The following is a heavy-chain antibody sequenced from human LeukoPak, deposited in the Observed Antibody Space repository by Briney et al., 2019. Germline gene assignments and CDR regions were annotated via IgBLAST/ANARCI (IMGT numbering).Heavy chain of an antibody. J-gene: IGHJ2*01. D-gene: IGHD2-2*01. CDR2: INPSGGST. CDR1: GHTFTSYY. V-gene: IGHV1-46*01. Sequence: GASVKVSCKASGHTFTSYYMHWVRQAPGQGLEWMGIINPSGGSTSYAQKFQGRVTITTDESTSTAYMELSSLRSEDTAVYYCARDIVVVPAATPDWYFDLWGRGTLVTVSS. CDR3: ARDIVVVPAATPDWYFDL.